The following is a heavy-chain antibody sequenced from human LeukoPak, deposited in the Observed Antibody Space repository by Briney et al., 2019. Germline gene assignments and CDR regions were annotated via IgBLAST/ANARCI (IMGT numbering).Heavy chain of an antibody. V-gene: IGHV1-69*13. J-gene: IGHJ4*02. D-gene: IGHD3-10*01. CDR3: ALEGGSFYYGSGSILPDY. CDR2: IIPIFGTA. CDR1: GYTFTSYD. Sequence: SVKVSCKASGYTFTSYDINWVRQATGQGLEWMGGIIPIFGTANYAQKFQGRVTITADESTSTAYMELSSLRSEDTAVYYCALEGGSFYYGSGSILPDYWGQGTLVTVSS.